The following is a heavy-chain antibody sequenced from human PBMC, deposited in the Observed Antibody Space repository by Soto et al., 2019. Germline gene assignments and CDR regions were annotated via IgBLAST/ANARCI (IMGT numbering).Heavy chain of an antibody. J-gene: IGHJ4*02. CDR2: ISYDGTNR. D-gene: IGHD4-17*01. V-gene: IGHV3-30-3*01. CDR3: ARESSSTVTTGGGGSAKDY. CDR1: GLTFSNYA. Sequence: QVHLVESGGGVVQPGTSLRLSCAASGLTFSNYAMHWVRQAPGKGLEWVAFISYDGTNRCYPDSVKGRFTISRDNSKNSLSXQMNSLKTEDTAVYYCARESSSTVTTGGGGSAKDYWGQGTLVTVSS.